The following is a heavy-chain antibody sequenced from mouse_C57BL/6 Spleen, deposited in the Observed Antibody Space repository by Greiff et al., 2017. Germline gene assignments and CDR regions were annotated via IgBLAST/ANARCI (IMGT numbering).Heavy chain of an antibody. Sequence: VHLVESGPELVKPGASVKISCKASGYSFTSYYIHWVKQRPGQGLEWIGWIYPGSGNTKYNEKFKGKATLTADTSSSTAYMQLSSLTSEDSAVYYCANWDEFAYWGQGTLVTVSA. CDR3: ANWDEFAY. CDR2: IYPGSGNT. V-gene: IGHV1-66*01. CDR1: GYSFTSYY. D-gene: IGHD4-1*01. J-gene: IGHJ3*01.